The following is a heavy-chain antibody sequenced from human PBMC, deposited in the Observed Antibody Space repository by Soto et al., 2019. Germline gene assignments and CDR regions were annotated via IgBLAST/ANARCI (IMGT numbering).Heavy chain of an antibody. J-gene: IGHJ4*02. Sequence: FTISRDNAKNSLYLQMNSLRAEDTAVYYCARARGLLVHGDYWGQGTLVTVSS. V-gene: IGHV3-48*03. CDR3: ARARGLLVHGDY. D-gene: IGHD2-8*02.